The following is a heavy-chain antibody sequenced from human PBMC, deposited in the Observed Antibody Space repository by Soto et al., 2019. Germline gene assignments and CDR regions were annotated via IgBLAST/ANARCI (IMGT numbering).Heavy chain of an antibody. J-gene: IGHJ2*01. Sequence: EVQLLESGGGLVQPGGSLRVSCAASGFIFSNFVMGWVRRAPGKGLEWVSSIGGTSGSTYYADSVKGRFTISRDNSKNPLSLHKNSLSAEDTAVYYCVKRRGDGFFALWGRGPMVTVSS. D-gene: IGHD7-27*01. CDR1: GFIFSNFV. CDR2: IGGTSGST. V-gene: IGHV3-23*01. CDR3: VKRRGDGFFAL.